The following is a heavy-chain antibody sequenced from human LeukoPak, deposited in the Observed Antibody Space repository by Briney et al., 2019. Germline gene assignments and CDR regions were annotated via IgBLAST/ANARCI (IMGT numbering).Heavy chain of an antibody. V-gene: IGHV3-72*01. Sequence: PGGSLRLSCEAFGFTFSNYWIHWVRQAPGKGLEWVGRTRNKANSYTTEYAASVKGRFTISRDDSEKSLYLQMNSLKTEDTAVYYCARVRYCSSTTCRGAFDIWGQGTMVTVSS. CDR3: ARVRYCSSTTCRGAFDI. D-gene: IGHD2-2*01. CDR1: GFTFSNYW. J-gene: IGHJ3*02. CDR2: TRNKANSYTT.